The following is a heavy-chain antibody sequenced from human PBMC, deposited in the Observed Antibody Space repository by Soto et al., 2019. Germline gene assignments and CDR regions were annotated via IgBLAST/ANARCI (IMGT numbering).Heavy chain of an antibody. D-gene: IGHD3-22*01. CDR2: IYHSGST. V-gene: IGHV4-30-2*01. Sequence: QLQLQESGSRLVKPSQTLSLTCAVSGGSISSGGSSWTWIRQPPGKGLEWIGYIYHSGSTYYNPSLKSRVTISVDRSKNQFSLKLTSVTAADTAVYYCARGAVVNFDSWGQGTLVTVSS. CDR3: ARGAVVNFDS. CDR1: GGSISSGGSS. J-gene: IGHJ4*02.